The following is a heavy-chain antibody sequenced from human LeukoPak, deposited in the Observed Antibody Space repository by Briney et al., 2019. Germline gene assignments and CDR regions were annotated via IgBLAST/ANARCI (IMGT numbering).Heavy chain of an antibody. Sequence: GGSLRLSCAASGFTVSSNYMSWVRQAPGKGLEWVSGIYSGGSTYYADSVKGRFTISRDNSKNTLYLQMNSLRAEDTAVYFCAHRNTAMVRVDYWGQGTLVTVSS. CDR1: GFTVSSNY. J-gene: IGHJ4*02. CDR3: AHRNTAMVRVDY. D-gene: IGHD5-18*01. CDR2: IYSGGST. V-gene: IGHV3-53*01.